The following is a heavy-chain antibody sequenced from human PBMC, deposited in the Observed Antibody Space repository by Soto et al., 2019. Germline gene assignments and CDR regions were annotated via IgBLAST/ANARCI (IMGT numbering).Heavy chain of an antibody. Sequence: GESLKISCKGSGYSFTSYWIGWVRQMPGKGLEWMGIIYPGDSDTRYSPSFQGQVTISADKSISTAYLQWSSLKASDTAMYYCARQSITIFGVVKDYHYYYVMDVWGQGTTVTVSS. CDR3: ARQSITIFGVVKDYHYYYVMDV. V-gene: IGHV5-51*01. J-gene: IGHJ6*02. D-gene: IGHD3-3*01. CDR2: IYPGDSDT. CDR1: GYSFTSYW.